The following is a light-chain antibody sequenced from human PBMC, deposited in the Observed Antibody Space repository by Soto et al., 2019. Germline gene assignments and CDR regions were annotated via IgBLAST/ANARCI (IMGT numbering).Light chain of an antibody. V-gene: IGKV3D-15*01. J-gene: IGKJ5*01. CDR2: GAS. CDR1: QSVSSN. Sequence: IVMTQSPATLSLSHGERATLSCRASQSVSSNLAWYQQKPGQAPRLLIYGASTRATGIPARFSGSGSGTEFTLTISSLQSEDFAVYYCQQYNNWPITFGQGTRLEI. CDR3: QQYNNWPIT.